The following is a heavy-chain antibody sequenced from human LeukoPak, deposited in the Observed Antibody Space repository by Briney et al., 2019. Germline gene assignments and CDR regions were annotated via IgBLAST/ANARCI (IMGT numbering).Heavy chain of an antibody. CDR2: IYYSGST. D-gene: IGHD2-21*01. Sequence: SETLSLTCTVSGGSISSSSYYWGWIHQPPGKGLEWIGSIYYSGSTYYNPSLKSRVTISVDTSKNQLSLKLSSVTAADTAVYYCARNVVVSDAFDIWGQGTMVTVSS. CDR1: GGSISSSSYY. CDR3: ARNVVVSDAFDI. J-gene: IGHJ3*02. V-gene: IGHV4-39*07.